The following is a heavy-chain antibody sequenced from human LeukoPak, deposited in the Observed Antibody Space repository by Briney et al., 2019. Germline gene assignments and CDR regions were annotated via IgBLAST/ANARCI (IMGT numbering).Heavy chain of an antibody. J-gene: IGHJ6*02. CDR3: AGGQMVRGVIITFYYYYGMDV. D-gene: IGHD3-10*01. V-gene: IGHV1-69*13. Sequence: SVTVSCKASGGTFSSYAISWVRQAPGQGLEWMGGIIPIFGTANYAQKFQGRVTITADESTSTAYMELSSLRSEDTAVYYCAGGQMVRGVIITFYYYYGMDVWGQGTTVTVSS. CDR2: IIPIFGTA. CDR1: GGTFSSYA.